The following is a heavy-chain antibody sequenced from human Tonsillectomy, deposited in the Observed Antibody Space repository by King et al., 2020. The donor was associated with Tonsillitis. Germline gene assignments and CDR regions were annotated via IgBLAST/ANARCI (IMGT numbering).Heavy chain of an antibody. CDR1: GFTFSTFS. J-gene: IGHJ4*02. Sequence: VQLVESGGGLVRPGGSLRLSCAASGFTFSTFSMNWVRQAPGKGLEYISYISSSSSAIDYADSVKGRFTISRDNAKNSLYLQMNRLRAEDTAVYYCARGTSYSSGSYGKYVDYWGQGALVTVSS. CDR2: ISSSSSAI. V-gene: IGHV3-48*01. D-gene: IGHD6-19*01. CDR3: ARGTSYSSGSYGKYVDY.